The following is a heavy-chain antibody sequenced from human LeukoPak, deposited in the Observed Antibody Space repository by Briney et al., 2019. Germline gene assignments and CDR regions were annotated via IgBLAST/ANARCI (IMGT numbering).Heavy chain of an antibody. CDR1: GLTFRNYA. CDR2: ISGSGGTT. V-gene: IGHV3-23*01. CDR3: AKPSSIVIVPTALQRSLDY. J-gene: IGHJ4*02. D-gene: IGHD2/OR15-2a*01. Sequence: HPGGSLRLSCTASGLTFRNYAMTWVRQAPGEGLEWVSTISGSGGTTYYADSVQGRLSISRDSSKNTLSLQMNSLRAEDTAVYYCAKPSSIVIVPTALQRSLDYWGQGALVSVSS.